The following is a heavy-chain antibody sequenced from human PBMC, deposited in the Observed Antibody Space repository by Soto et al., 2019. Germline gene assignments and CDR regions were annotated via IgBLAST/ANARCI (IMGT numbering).Heavy chain of an antibody. J-gene: IGHJ4*02. CDR2: ISYDGSNK. CDR3: AKDRYPAVYYDILTGYPGLFEY. Sequence: GGSLRLSCAASGFTFSSYGMHWVRQAPGKGLEWVAVISYDGSNKYYADSVKGRFTISRDNSKNTLYLQMNSLRAEDTAVYYCAKDRYPAVYYDILTGYPGLFEYWGQGTLVTVSS. V-gene: IGHV3-30*18. CDR1: GFTFSSYG. D-gene: IGHD3-9*01.